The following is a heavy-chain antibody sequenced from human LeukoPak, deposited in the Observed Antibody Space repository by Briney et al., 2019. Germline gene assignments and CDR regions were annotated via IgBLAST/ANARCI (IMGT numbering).Heavy chain of an antibody. CDR2: INHEGGGI. Sequence: GGSLRLSCAASGFTFSESWMTWVRQVPGQGLEWVAHINHEGGGIQYVDSVKSRFTISRDNAKGSVYLQMNSLRAEDTAIYHCATYINWVAGDVWGQGTTVIVSS. CDR3: ATYINWVAGDV. CDR1: GFTFSESW. J-gene: IGHJ6*02. V-gene: IGHV3-7*01. D-gene: IGHD1-1*01.